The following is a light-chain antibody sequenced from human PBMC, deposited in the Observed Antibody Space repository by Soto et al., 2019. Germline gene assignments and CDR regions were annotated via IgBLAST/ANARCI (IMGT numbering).Light chain of an antibody. CDR2: EAS. Sequence: DIVMTQSPGTLSLSPGDRATLSCRASQSVAGAYVAWYQQRPGQAPRLLISEASSRATGIPDRFSGSGSGTDFALTISRLEPEDFAVYYCQQYDSSPKTFGQGTKVDIK. CDR1: QSVAGAY. V-gene: IGKV3-20*01. J-gene: IGKJ1*01. CDR3: QQYDSSPKT.